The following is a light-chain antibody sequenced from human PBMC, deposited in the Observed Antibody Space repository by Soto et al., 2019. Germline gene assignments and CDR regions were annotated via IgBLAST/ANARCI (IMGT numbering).Light chain of an antibody. CDR1: SSDVGGYNY. CDR3: CSYGGSYTLL. CDR2: NVS. J-gene: IGLJ2*01. V-gene: IGLV2-11*01. Sequence: QSALTQPRSVSGSPGQSVTISCTGTSSDVGGYNYVSWYQQHPGKAPKLMIYNVSQRPSGVPDRFSGSKSGSTASLTISGLQAEDEADHYCCSYGGSYTLLFGGGTKLTVL.